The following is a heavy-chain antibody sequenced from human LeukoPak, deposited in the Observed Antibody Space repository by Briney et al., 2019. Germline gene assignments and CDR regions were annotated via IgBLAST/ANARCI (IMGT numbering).Heavy chain of an antibody. CDR1: GFTFSSYS. J-gene: IGHJ4*02. D-gene: IGHD3-22*01. V-gene: IGHV3-21*01. CDR2: ISSSSSHI. CDR3: ARVQGYYYDSSGYYRALPDY. Sequence: GGSLRLSCAASGFTFSSYSMNWVRQAPGKGLEWVSSISSSSSHIYYADSVKGRFTISRDNAKNSLYLQMNSLRAEDTAVYYCARVQGYYYDSSGYYRALPDYWGQGTLVTVSS.